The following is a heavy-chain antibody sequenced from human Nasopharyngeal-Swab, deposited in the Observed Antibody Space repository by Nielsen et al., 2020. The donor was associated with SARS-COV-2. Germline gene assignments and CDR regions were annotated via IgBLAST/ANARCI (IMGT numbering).Heavy chain of an antibody. CDR3: AGGQGTVTTYYYYGMDV. CDR1: GFTFSSYG. J-gene: IGHJ6*02. D-gene: IGHD4-17*01. CDR2: IWYDGSNK. Sequence: SLKISCAASGFTFSSYGMHWVRQAPGKGLEWVAVIWYDGSNKYYADSVTGRFTISRDNSKNTLYLQMNGLRAEDTAVYYCAGGQGTVTTYYYYGMDVWGQGTTVTVSS. V-gene: IGHV3-33*01.